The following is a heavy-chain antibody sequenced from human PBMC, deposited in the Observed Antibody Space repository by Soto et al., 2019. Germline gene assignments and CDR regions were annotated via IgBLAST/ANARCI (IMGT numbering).Heavy chain of an antibody. J-gene: IGHJ4*02. CDR2: VFYTGNT. V-gene: IGHV4-31*02. D-gene: IGHD2-21*01. CDR1: GKAISNGSYY. CDR3: ARASNLLAHFDY. Sequence: SETLSLTCTVSGKAISNGSYYWNWVRQHPEKGLEWIGYVFYTGNTHYNPSLKSRITISVDTSKNYFSLRLSSVTAADTGIYYRARASNLLAHFDYWGLGTVVT.